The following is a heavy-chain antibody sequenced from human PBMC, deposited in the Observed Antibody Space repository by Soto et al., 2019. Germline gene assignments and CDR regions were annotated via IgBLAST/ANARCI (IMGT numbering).Heavy chain of an antibody. CDR2: ISYDGSNK. V-gene: IGHV3-30*18. J-gene: IGHJ6*03. Sequence: PGGSLRLSCAASGFTFSSYGMHWVRQAPGKGLEWVAVISYDGSNKYYADSVKGRFTISRDNSKNTLYLQMNSLRAEDTAVYYCAKDRVEGSYYYYYYYMDVWGKGTTVTVSS. CDR3: AKDRVEGSYYYYYYYMDV. CDR1: GFTFSSYG. D-gene: IGHD3-3*01.